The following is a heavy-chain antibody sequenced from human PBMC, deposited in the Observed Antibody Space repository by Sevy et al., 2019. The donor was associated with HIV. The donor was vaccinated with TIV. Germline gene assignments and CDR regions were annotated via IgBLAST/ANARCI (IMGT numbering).Heavy chain of an antibody. V-gene: IGHV1-18*04. CDR2: ISAYNGNT. CDR1: GYTFTSYG. Sequence: ASVKVSCKASGYTFTSYGISWVRQAPGQGLEWMGWISAYNGNTNYAQKLQGRVTMTTDTSTSTAYMELRSLRSDDTVVYYCARVYYDFWSGYHWFDPWGQGTLVTVSS. D-gene: IGHD3-3*01. CDR3: ARVYYDFWSGYHWFDP. J-gene: IGHJ5*02.